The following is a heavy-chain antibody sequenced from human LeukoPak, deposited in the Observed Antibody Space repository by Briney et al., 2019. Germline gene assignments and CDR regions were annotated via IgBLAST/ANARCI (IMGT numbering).Heavy chain of an antibody. Sequence: SETLSLTCTVSGGSISSYYWSWIRQPPGKGLEWIGYIYYSGSTNYNPSLKSRVTISVDTSKNQFSLKLSSVTAADTAVYYSARDKWSGEAFDIWGQGTMVTVSS. V-gene: IGHV4-59*01. D-gene: IGHD3-3*01. CDR3: ARDKWSGEAFDI. J-gene: IGHJ3*02. CDR1: GGSISSYY. CDR2: IYYSGST.